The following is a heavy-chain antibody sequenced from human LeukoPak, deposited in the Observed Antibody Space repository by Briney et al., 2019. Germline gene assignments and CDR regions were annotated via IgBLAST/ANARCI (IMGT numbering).Heavy chain of an antibody. V-gene: IGHV4-61*02. CDR2: IYTSGST. Sequence: SQTLSLTCTVSGGSISSGSYYWSWIRQPAGKGLEWIGRIYTSGSTNYNPSLKSRVTISVDTSKNQFALKLSSVTAADTAVYYCAREQYGDYPDYWGQGTLVTVSS. CDR3: AREQYGDYPDY. CDR1: GGSISSGSYY. D-gene: IGHD4-17*01. J-gene: IGHJ4*02.